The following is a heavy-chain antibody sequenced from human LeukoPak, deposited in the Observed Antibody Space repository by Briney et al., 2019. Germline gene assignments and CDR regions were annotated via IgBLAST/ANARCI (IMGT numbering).Heavy chain of an antibody. CDR1: GGTFSIYA. V-gene: IGHV1-69*04. CDR3: ARDPSGGYVPYFDY. J-gene: IGHJ4*02. D-gene: IGHD3-16*01. CDR2: IIPILGIT. Sequence: GSSVKVSCKASGGTFSIYAISWVRQAPGQGLEWMGRIIPILGITNYAQKFQGRVTITADKSTSTAYMELSSLRSDDTAVYYCARDPSGGYVPYFDYWGQGTLVTVSS.